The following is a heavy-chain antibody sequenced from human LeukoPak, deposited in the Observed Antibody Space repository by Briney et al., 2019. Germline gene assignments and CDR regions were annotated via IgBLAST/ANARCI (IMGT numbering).Heavy chain of an antibody. D-gene: IGHD2-2*01. Sequence: KPSETLSLTCAVYGGSFSGYYWGWIRQPPGKGLEWIGEINHSGSTNYNPSLKSRVTISVDTSKNQFSLKLSSVTAADTAVYYCARRWGYCSSTSCYSNFDYWGQGTLVTVSS. CDR1: GGSFSGYY. J-gene: IGHJ4*02. CDR3: ARRWGYCSSTSCYSNFDY. V-gene: IGHV4-34*01. CDR2: INHSGST.